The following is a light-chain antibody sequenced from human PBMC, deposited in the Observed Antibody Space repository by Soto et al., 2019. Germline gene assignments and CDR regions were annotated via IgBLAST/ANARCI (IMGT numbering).Light chain of an antibody. V-gene: IGLV3-21*04. CDR1: NIGSKS. CDR3: QVWDSSSDHVV. J-gene: IGLJ2*01. CDR2: YDT. Sequence: SYELTQPPSVSVAPGKTARITCGGNNIGSKSVHWYLQKPGQAPVLVIYYDTDRPSGIPERFSGSNSGNTATLTISRVEAEDEADYYCQVWDSSSDHVVFGGGTKLTVL.